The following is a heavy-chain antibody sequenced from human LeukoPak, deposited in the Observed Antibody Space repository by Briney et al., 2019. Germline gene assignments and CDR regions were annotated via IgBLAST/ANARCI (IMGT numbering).Heavy chain of an antibody. Sequence: GGSLRLSCAASGFTFSSYAMTWVRQAPGKGLDWVSLISGSGSNTYYTDSVQGRITISRDNSRNTLYLQMSSLRAEDTAIYYCAKERGISYTYEFDYWGQGALVTVSS. D-gene: IGHD3-16*01. V-gene: IGHV3-23*01. CDR3: AKERGISYTYEFDY. J-gene: IGHJ4*02. CDR2: ISGSGSNT. CDR1: GFTFSSYA.